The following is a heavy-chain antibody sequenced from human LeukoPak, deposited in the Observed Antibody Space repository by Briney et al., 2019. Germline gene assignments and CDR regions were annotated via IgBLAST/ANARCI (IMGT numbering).Heavy chain of an antibody. CDR2: ISSSGSTI. Sequence: PGGSLRLSCAASGFTFSDYYMSWIRQAPGKGLEWVSYISSSGSTIYYADSVKGRFTISRDNAKNSLYLQMNSLRAEDTAVYYCARDLTTVTTERIFDYWGQGTLVTVSS. CDR3: ARDLTTVTTERIFDY. D-gene: IGHD4-17*01. V-gene: IGHV3-11*01. CDR1: GFTFSDYY. J-gene: IGHJ4*02.